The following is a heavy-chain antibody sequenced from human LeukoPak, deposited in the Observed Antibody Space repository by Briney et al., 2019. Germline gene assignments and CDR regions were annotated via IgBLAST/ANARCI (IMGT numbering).Heavy chain of an antibody. J-gene: IGHJ3*02. D-gene: IGHD3-16*01. CDR2: IKSKTDGETM. CDR1: GITFSNAW. V-gene: IGHV3-15*01. Sequence: GGSLRLSCVVSGITFSNAWMSWVRQAPGNGLEWVGRIKSKTDGETMDYAAPVKGRFIISREDSINTLYLQMNRLNVEDTAVYYCITDPGEWQPIWGQGTMVTVS. CDR3: ITDPGEWQPI.